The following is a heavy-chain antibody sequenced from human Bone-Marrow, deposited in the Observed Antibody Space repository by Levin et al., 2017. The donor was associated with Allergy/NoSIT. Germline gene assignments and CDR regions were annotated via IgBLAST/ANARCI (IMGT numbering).Heavy chain of an antibody. J-gene: IGHJ6*03. Sequence: SQTLSLTCAVYGGSFSGFYWSWIRQPPGKGLEWIGELNHSGSTNYNPSLKSRVTKSVDTSKNQFSLRLSAVTAADTAVCYCARGRGYLVRGVNYYMDVWGKGTTVTVSS. CDR3: ARGRGYLVRGVNYYMDV. V-gene: IGHV4-34*01. CDR2: LNHSGST. CDR1: GGSFSGFY. D-gene: IGHD3-10*01.